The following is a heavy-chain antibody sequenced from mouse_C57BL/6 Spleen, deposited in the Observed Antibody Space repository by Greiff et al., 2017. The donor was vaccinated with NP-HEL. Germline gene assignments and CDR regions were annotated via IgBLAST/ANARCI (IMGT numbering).Heavy chain of an antibody. CDR2: IRNKANGYTT. D-gene: IGHD2-1*01. Sequence: DVQLVESGGGLVQPGGSLSLSCAASGFTFTDYYMSWVRQPPGKALEWLGFIRNKANGYTTEYSASVKGRFTISRDNSQSILYLQMNALRAEDSATYYCARYEGNYGYFDVWGTGTTVTVSS. V-gene: IGHV7-3*01. CDR1: GFTFTDYY. CDR3: ARYEGNYGYFDV. J-gene: IGHJ1*03.